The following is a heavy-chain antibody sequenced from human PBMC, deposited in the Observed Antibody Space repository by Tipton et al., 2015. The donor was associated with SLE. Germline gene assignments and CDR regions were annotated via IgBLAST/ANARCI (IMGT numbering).Heavy chain of an antibody. J-gene: IGHJ6*02. D-gene: IGHD3-16*01. V-gene: IGHV4-39*07. CDR3: ARAKRDDYYYYGMDV. CDR1: GGSISGSSYY. CDR2: IYYSGST. Sequence: TLSLTCTVSGGSISGSSYYWGWIRQPPGKGLEWIGSIYYSGSTYYNPSLKSRVTISVDTSKNQLSLKLSSVTAADTAVYYCARAKRDDYYYYGMDVWGQGTTVTVSS.